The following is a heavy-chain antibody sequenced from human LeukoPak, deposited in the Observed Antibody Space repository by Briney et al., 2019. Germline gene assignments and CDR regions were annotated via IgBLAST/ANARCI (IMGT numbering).Heavy chain of an antibody. D-gene: IGHD2-2*01. CDR2: ISRSGSTI. J-gene: IGHJ3*02. CDR1: GFTFSSYE. V-gene: IGHV3-48*03. Sequence: GGSLRLSCAASGFTFSSYEMNWVRQAPGKGLEWVSYISRSGSTIYYADSVKGRFTISRDNAKNSLYLQMNSLRAEDTAVYYCARGYCSSTSCYRRGAFDIWGQGTMVTVSS. CDR3: ARGYCSSTSCYRRGAFDI.